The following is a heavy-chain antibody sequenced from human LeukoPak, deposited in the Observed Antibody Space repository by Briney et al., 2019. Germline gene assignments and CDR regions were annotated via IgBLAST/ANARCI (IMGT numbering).Heavy chain of an antibody. CDR2: INDSGRNI. J-gene: IGHJ5*02. V-gene: IGHV3-23*01. D-gene: IGHD4-17*01. CDR3: GKSDYGYWFDP. Sequence: WVSAINDSGRNIYYADSVKGRFTISRDNSKNTLYLQMNSLRVEDTAIYYCGKSDYGYWFDPWGQGTLVTVSS.